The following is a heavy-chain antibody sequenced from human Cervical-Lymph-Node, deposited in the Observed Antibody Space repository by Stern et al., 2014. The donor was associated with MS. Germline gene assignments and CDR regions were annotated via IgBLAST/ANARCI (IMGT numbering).Heavy chain of an antibody. CDR1: GFTVSNYG. V-gene: IGHV3-33*01. Sequence: VQLVEAGGGPVQPGMSLRLSCAASGFTVSNYGMHWVRQAPGKGLEWRVVIWYDVNKKYYADSVKGRFTISRDNSKNTLFLQMSSLTAEDPALYYCARGNWNYEGMGYWGQGTLVTVSS. J-gene: IGHJ4*02. D-gene: IGHD1-7*01. CDR2: IWYDVNKK. CDR3: ARGNWNYEGMGY.